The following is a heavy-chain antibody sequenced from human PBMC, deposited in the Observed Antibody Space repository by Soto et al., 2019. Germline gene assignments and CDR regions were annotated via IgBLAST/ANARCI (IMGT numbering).Heavy chain of an antibody. J-gene: IGHJ4*02. CDR3: FTDRDFRPAY. V-gene: IGHV3-15*07. CDR2: FKSKIDGGTI. Sequence: GGSLRLSCAASGFTFNDAWMNWARQAPGKGLEWVGLFKSKIDGGTIHYAAPLKGRFTISRDDSKNMFYLQMNSLKVEDTAVYYCFTDRDFRPAYWGQGTLVTVSS. CDR1: GFTFNDAW.